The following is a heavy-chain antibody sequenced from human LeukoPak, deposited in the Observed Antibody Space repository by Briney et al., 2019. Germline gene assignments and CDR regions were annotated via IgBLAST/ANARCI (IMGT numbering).Heavy chain of an antibody. V-gene: IGHV3-21*04. J-gene: IGHJ5*02. Sequence: PGGSLRLSCAASGFTFSSYSMNWVRQAPGKGLEWVSSISSSSSYIYYADSVKGRFTISRDNAKNSLYLQMNSLRAEDTAVYYCARYCSGSSCLFDPWGQGTLVTVSS. CDR3: ARYCSGSSCLFDP. CDR1: GFTFSSYS. D-gene: IGHD2-15*01. CDR2: ISSSSSYI.